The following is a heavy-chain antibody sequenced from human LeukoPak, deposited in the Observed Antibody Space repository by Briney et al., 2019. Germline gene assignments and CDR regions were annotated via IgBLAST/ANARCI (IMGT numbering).Heavy chain of an antibody. CDR2: VTGSGSTM. D-gene: IGHD6-13*01. CDR1: GFTFSDYY. CDR3: ARVIAAAGTLDY. Sequence: PGGSLRLSCAASGFTFSDYYMSWIRQAPRTGLEWVSCVTGSGSTMYYADSVKGRFTISRDNAKKSLYLQMHSLRDDDTAVYYCARVIAAAGTLDYWGQGTLVTVSS. V-gene: IGHV3-11*04. J-gene: IGHJ4*02.